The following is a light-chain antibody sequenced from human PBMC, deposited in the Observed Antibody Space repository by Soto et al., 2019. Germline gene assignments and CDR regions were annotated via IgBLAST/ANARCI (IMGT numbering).Light chain of an antibody. CDR2: GAS. CDR1: QSVSSRY. Sequence: EIVLTQSPGTLSLSPGERATLSCRASQSVSSRYLAWYQQKPGQAPRLLSYGASSRATGIPDRFSGSGSGTDFTITISRMEPEDFAVYYDQQYGNSPPYTVGQGTKLEIK. CDR3: QQYGNSPPYT. V-gene: IGKV3-20*01. J-gene: IGKJ2*01.